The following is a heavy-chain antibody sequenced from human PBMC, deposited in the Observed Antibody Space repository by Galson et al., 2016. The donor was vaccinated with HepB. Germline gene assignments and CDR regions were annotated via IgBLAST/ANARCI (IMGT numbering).Heavy chain of an antibody. D-gene: IGHD3-10*01. CDR3: ARDGTSLIQGVPLDF. J-gene: IGHJ4*02. CDR2: IKHDGKEK. V-gene: IGHV3-7*01. CDR1: GFTFRDYW. Sequence: SLRLSCAASGFTFRDYWMNWVRQAPGKGLEWVAIIKHDGKEKHYAASVTGRFTISRDNGDNSLYLQMNSLRGEDTAVYYCARDGTSLIQGVPLDFWGQGTLVTVSS.